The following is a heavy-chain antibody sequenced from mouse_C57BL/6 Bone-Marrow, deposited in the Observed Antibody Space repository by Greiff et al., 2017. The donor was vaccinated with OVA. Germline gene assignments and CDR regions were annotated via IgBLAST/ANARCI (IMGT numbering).Heavy chain of an antibody. Sequence: VQLQQSGAELVRPGASVTLSCKASGYTFTDYEMHWVKQTPVHGLEWIGAIDPETGGTAYNQKFKGKAILTADKASSTAYMELRSLTSEDSAVYYCTENYYGDYWGQGTTLTVSS. J-gene: IGHJ2*01. CDR1: GYTFTDYE. V-gene: IGHV1-15*01. CDR3: TENYYGDY. CDR2: IDPETGGT.